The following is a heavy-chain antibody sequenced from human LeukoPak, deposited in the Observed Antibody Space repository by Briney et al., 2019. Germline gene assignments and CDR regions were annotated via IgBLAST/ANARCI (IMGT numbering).Heavy chain of an antibody. CDR3: ARDQKDYYGSSDI. D-gene: IGHD3-10*01. CDR2: IIPIFGTA. J-gene: IGHJ3*02. V-gene: IGHV1-69*13. Sequence: SGKVSCKASGGTFSSYAISWVRQAPGQGLEWMGGIIPIFGTANYAQKFQGRVTITADESTSTAYMELSSLRSEDTAVYYCARDQKDYYGSSDIWGQGTMVTVSS. CDR1: GGTFSSYA.